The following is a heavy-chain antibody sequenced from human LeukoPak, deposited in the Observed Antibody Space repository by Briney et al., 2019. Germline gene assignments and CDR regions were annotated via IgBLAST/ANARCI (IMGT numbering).Heavy chain of an antibody. J-gene: IGHJ4*02. CDR1: GFPFSAYI. CDR3: ASDEGNYFDY. CDR2: ISRNSTYI. V-gene: IGHV3-21*01. Sequence: PGGSLRLSCAASGFPFSAYIMNWVRQAPGKGLEWVASISRNSTYIHYADSVKGRFTISRDNARNSLFLQMNSLRAEDTAIYYCASDEGNYFDYWGQGTLVTVSS.